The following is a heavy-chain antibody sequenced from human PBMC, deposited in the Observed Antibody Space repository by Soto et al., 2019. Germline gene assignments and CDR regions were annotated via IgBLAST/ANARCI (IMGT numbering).Heavy chain of an antibody. V-gene: IGHV3-21*01. CDR2: ISSSSSYI. D-gene: IGHD1-26*01. CDR1: GFTFSSYS. CDR3: ARDLLGATTTSYYGMDV. J-gene: IGHJ6*02. Sequence: GESLKISCAASGFTFSSYSMNWVRQAPGKGLEWVSSISSSSSYIYYADSVKGRFTISRDNAKNSLYLQMNSLRAEDTAVYYCARDLLGATTTSYYGMDVWGQGTTVTVSS.